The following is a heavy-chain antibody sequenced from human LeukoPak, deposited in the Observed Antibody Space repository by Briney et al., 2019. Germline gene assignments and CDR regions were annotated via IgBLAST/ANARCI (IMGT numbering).Heavy chain of an antibody. CDR1: GYTFTGYY. J-gene: IGHJ4*02. Sequence: ASVKVSCKASGYTFTGYYMHWVQQAPGQGLEWMGRINPNSGGTNYAQKFQGRVTMTRDTSISTAYMELSRLRSDDTAVYYCARGRYGGNSGSLDYWGQGTLVTVSS. D-gene: IGHD4-23*01. CDR2: INPNSGGT. V-gene: IGHV1-2*06. CDR3: ARGRYGGNSGSLDY.